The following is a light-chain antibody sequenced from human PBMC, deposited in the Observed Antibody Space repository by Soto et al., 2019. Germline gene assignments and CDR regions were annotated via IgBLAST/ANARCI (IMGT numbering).Light chain of an antibody. CDR3: SSFAGSNNFPYG. Sequence: QSVLTQPPSASGSPGQSVTISCTGTSSDVGAYDYVSWYQQHPGKAPKLMIYEINKRPSGVPGRFSGSKSGNTASLTVSGLQAEDEADYYCSSFAGSNNFPYGFGTGTRAPS. J-gene: IGLJ1*01. CDR1: SSDVGAYDY. CDR2: EIN. V-gene: IGLV2-8*01.